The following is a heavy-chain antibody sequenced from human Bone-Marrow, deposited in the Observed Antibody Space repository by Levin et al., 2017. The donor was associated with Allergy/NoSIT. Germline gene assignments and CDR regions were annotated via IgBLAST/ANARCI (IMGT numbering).Heavy chain of an antibody. Sequence: SCSVSGGSVRGENYYWSWIRQPPGKRLEWIGYISYSGSATYSPSLESRVTISLGASENQFSLRLSSLTAADTAVYYCARDHGDSSDAFAIWGQGTMVTVSS. D-gene: IGHD4-17*01. CDR1: GGSVRGENYY. CDR3: ARDHGDSSDAFAI. CDR2: ISYSGSA. V-gene: IGHV4-61*01. J-gene: IGHJ3*02.